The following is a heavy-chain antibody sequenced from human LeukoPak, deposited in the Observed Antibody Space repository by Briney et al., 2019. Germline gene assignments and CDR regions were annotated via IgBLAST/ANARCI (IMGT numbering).Heavy chain of an antibody. J-gene: IGHJ4*02. CDR1: GGSISSYY. CDR3: ARDKGYYGDYVLNY. V-gene: IGHV4-59*01. CDR2: IYYSGST. Sequence: SETLSLTCTVSGGSISSYYWSWIRQPPGKGQEWIGYIYYSGSTNYNPSLKSRVTISVDTSKNQFSLKLSSVTAADTAVYYCARDKGYYGDYVLNYWGQGTLVTVSS. D-gene: IGHD4-17*01.